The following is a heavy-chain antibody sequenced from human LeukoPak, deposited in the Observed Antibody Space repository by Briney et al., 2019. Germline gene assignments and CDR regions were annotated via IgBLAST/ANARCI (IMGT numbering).Heavy chain of an antibody. V-gene: IGHV3-23*01. CDR1: GFTFSSYA. CDR3: AKDGGLRYFDWLYDY. D-gene: IGHD3-9*01. Sequence: GGTLRLSCAASGFTFSSYAMSWVRQAPGKGLEWVSAISGSGGSTYYADSVKGRFTISRDNSKNTLYLQMNSLRAEDTAVYYCAKDGGLRYFDWLYDYWGQGTLVTVSS. CDR2: ISGSGGST. J-gene: IGHJ4*02.